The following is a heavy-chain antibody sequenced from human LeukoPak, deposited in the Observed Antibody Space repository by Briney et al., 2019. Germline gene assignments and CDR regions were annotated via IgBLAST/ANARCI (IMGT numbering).Heavy chain of an antibody. CDR1: GGSIRSSYYY. D-gene: IGHD3-3*01. V-gene: IGHV4-39*07. J-gene: IGHJ4*02. CDR2: IYDSGST. Sequence: SETLSLTCTVSGGSIRSSYYYWGWIRQPPGKGLEWIGSIYDSGSTYYNPSLKSRVTISVDTSKNQFSLKLSSVTAADTAVYCCARGGMTIFGVVIGRAFDYWGQGTLVTVSS. CDR3: ARGGMTIFGVVIGRAFDY.